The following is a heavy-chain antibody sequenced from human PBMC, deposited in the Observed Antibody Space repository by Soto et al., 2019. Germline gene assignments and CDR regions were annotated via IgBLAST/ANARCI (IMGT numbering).Heavy chain of an antibody. V-gene: IGHV1-18*01. Sequence: ASVKVSCKASGYTFTSYGISWVRQAPGQGLEWMGWISAYNGNTNYAQKLQGRVTMTTDTSTSTAYMELRSLRSEDTAVYYCARTGTASFYGYYYYGMDVWGQGTTVTVSS. CDR3: ARTGTASFYGYYYYGMDV. D-gene: IGHD1-7*01. J-gene: IGHJ6*02. CDR2: ISAYNGNT. CDR1: GYTFTSYG.